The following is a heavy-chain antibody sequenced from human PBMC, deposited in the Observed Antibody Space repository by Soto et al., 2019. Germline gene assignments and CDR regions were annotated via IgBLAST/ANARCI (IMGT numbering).Heavy chain of an antibody. CDR1: GGSLSGYY. Sequence: SETLSRTCTVSGGSLSGYYWSWIRQPPGKGLEWIGDFYSSGSPHHNPSLKNRVSISEDRSKNEFSLKLSSVTAADTAIYYCAREFCYDSSGIGFYSWGQGTQVTVS. V-gene: IGHV4-59*01. D-gene: IGHD3-22*01. CDR3: AREFCYDSSGIGFYS. CDR2: FYSSGSP. J-gene: IGHJ5*01.